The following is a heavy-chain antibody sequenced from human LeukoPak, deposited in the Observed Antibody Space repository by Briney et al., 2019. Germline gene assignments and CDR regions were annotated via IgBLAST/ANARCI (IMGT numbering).Heavy chain of an antibody. V-gene: IGHV4-34*01. CDR2: INHSGST. Sequence: KPSETLSLTCAVYGGSFSGYYWSWIRQPPGKGLEWIGEINHSGSTNYNPSLKSRVTISVDTSKNQFSLKLSSVTAADTAVYYCARQYCSGGSCYLNAAFDIWGQGTMVTVSS. CDR3: ARQYCSGGSCYLNAAFDI. D-gene: IGHD2-15*01. J-gene: IGHJ3*02. CDR1: GGSFSGYY.